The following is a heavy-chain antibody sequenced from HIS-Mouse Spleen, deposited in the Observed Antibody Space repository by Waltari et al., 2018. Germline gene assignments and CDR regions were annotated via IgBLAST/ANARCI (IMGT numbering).Heavy chain of an antibody. CDR1: GFTVSSNY. V-gene: IGHV3-66*01. D-gene: IGHD1-20*01. CDR3: ARDNRITGTDY. CDR2: IYSGGST. Sequence: EVQLVESGGGLVKPGGSLRLSCAAAGFTVSSNYMTWVCQAPGKGLEWVSVIYSGGSTYYADSVKGRFTISRDNSKNTLYLQMNSLRAEDTAVYYCARDNRITGTDYWGQGTLVTVSS. J-gene: IGHJ4*02.